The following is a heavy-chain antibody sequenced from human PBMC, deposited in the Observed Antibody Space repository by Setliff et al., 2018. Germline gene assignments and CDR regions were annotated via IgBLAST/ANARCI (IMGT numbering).Heavy chain of an antibody. V-gene: IGHV2-5*02. J-gene: IGHJ4*02. CDR3: AHSGGHGFDY. Sequence: SGPTVVNPTETLMLTCTVSGFSLSNGRMGVSWIRQPPGKALEWLALIYWDDDKRYSPSLKSRLTITKDTSKNQVVLTMTNMDPVDTATYYCAHSGGHGFDYWGQGTLVTVSS. CDR2: IYWDDDK. CDR1: GFSLSNGRMG.